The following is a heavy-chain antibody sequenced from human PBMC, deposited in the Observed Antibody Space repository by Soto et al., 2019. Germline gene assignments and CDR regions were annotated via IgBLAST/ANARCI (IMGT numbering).Heavy chain of an antibody. Sequence: GASVKVXCKASGYTXTMYAMHWVRQAPGQRLEWMGWINAGNGNTKYSQKFQGRVTITRDTSASTAYMELSSLRSEDTAVYYCARGVPIQQDVWGQGTTVTVSS. D-gene: IGHD5-18*01. J-gene: IGHJ6*02. CDR3: ARGVPIQQDV. CDR2: INAGNGNT. V-gene: IGHV1-3*01. CDR1: GYTXTMYA.